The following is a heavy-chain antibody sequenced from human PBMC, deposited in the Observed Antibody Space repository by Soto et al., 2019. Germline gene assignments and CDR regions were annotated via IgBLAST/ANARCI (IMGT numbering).Heavy chain of an antibody. D-gene: IGHD2-2*01. CDR3: ARSTSWSSPLDY. CDR1: GFTFSSYS. J-gene: IGHJ4*02. V-gene: IGHV3-21*01. CDR2: ISSSSSYI. Sequence: GGSLRLSCAASGFTFSSYSMNWVRQAPGKGLEWVSSISSSSSYIYYADSVKGRFTISRDNAKNSLYLQMNSLRAEDTAVYYCARSTSWSSPLDYWGQGTLVTVS.